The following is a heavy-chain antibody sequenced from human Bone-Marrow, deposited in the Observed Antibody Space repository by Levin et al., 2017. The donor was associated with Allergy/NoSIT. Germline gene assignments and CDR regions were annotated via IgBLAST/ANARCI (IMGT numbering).Heavy chain of an antibody. V-gene: IGHV4-39*01. CDR1: GDSFSSTNYY. CDR2: IYSNGTT. Sequence: SETLSLTCTVSGDSFSSTNYYWGWIRQSPGKRLEFIGTIYSNGTTSYNPSLNSRVTVSIDTSKNHFSLRLTSVTAADTAIYYCARSMVATASVEYWGQGTLVTVSS. D-gene: IGHD2-21*02. CDR3: ARSMVATASVEY. J-gene: IGHJ4*02.